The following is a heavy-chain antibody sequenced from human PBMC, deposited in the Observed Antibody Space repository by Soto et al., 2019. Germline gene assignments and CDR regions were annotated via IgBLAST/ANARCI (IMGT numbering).Heavy chain of an antibody. Sequence: QVQLQQWGAGLLKPSETLSLTCAVYGGSFSGYYWSWIRQPPGKGLEWIGEINHSGSTNYNPSITSRLTISVDTPKHQFSLKLSSVTAADTAVYYCARGIELDYGLYRGEYYFDYWGQGTLVTVSS. CDR2: INHSGST. D-gene: IGHD4-17*01. J-gene: IGHJ4*02. CDR3: ARGIELDYGLYRGEYYFDY. CDR1: GGSFSGYY. V-gene: IGHV4-34*01.